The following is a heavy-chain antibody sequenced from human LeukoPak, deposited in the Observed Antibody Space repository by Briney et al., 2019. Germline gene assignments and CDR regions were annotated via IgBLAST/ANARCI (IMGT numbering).Heavy chain of an antibody. D-gene: IGHD2-8*01. CDR2: INRNGGST. J-gene: IGHJ4*02. CDR3: ARGFRNGPFDC. CDR1: GFTLDDYG. V-gene: IGHV3-20*04. Sequence: GGSLRLSCEASGFTLDDYGMSWVRQPPGKGLEWVSGINRNGGSTDYADSVKGRFTISRDNAKNSHFLQMNSLRVEATALYYCARGFRNGPFDCWGQGTLVTVSS.